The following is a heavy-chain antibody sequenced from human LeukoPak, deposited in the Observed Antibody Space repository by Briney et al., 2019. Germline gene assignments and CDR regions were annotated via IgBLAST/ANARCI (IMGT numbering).Heavy chain of an antibody. V-gene: IGHV4-39*01. CDR3: AKQEAVTATYFYGMDV. CDR2: IYYTGST. J-gene: IGHJ6*02. Sequence: NPSETLSLTCTVSGGSISSSIYYWGWIRQPPGKGLEWIGSIYYTGSTYFNPSLKNRVTISVDTSKNHFSLELSSMTAADTAVYYCAKQEAVTATYFYGMDVWSQGTTVTVSS. D-gene: IGHD2-21*02. CDR1: GGSISSSIYY.